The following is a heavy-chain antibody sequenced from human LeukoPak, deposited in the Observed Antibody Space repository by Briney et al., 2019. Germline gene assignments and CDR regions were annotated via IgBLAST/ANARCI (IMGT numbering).Heavy chain of an antibody. CDR2: MSPNSGNT. CDR3: ARTPPDYGIDY. D-gene: IGHD4-17*01. CDR1: GYTFISYD. V-gene: IGHV1-8*01. Sequence: GASVIVSCKASGYTFISYDINWVRQATGQGLEWMGWMSPNSGNTGYAQKFQGRITMTKSTSISTAYMELSDLESEDTAVYYCARTPPDYGIDYWGQGTLVTVSS. J-gene: IGHJ4*02.